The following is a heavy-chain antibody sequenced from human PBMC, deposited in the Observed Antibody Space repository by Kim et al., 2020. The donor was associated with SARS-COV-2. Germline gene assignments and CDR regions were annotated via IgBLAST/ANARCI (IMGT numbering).Heavy chain of an antibody. V-gene: IGHV3-23*01. CDR1: GFTFSNSA. Sequence: GGSLRLSCTASGFTFSNSAMNWVRQAPGKGLEWLSGIFGSGSNTYYADSVKGRFTISRDNSKNILYLQMTSLRADDTAVYYCAKDSCGSICLSHFDYWDQGTLVTVSS. D-gene: IGHD3-10*01. CDR2: IFGSGSNT. CDR3: AKDSCGSICLSHFDY. J-gene: IGHJ4*02.